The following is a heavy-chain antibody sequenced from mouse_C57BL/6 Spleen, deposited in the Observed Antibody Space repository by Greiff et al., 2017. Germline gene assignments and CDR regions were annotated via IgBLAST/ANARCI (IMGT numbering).Heavy chain of an antibody. CDR1: GYTFTSYW. J-gene: IGHJ2*01. D-gene: IGHD2-1*01. CDR3: ARGPYGNYVNFDY. CDR2: IYPSDSET. Sequence: QVQLQQPGAELVRPGSSVKLSCKASGYTFTSYWMDWVKQRPGQGLEWIGNIYPSDSETHYNQKFKDKATLTVDKSSSTAYMQLSSLTSEDSAVYYCARGPYGNYVNFDYWGQGTTLTVSS. V-gene: IGHV1-61*01.